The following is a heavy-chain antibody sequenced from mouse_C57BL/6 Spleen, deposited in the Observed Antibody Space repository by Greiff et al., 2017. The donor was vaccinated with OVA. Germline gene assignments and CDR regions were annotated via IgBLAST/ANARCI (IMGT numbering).Heavy chain of an antibody. CDR2: IYPGDGDT. V-gene: IGHV1-82*01. CDR1: GYAFSSSW. CDR3: ASHYAMDY. Sequence: QVQLKESGPELVKPGASVKISCKASGYAFSSSWMNWVKQRPGKGLEWIGRIYPGDGDTNYNGKFKGKATLTADKSSSTAYMQLSSLTSEDSAVYFCASHYAMDYWGQGTSVTVSS. J-gene: IGHJ4*01.